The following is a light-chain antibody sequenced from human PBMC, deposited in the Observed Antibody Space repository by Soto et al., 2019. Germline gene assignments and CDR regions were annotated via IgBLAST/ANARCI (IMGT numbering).Light chain of an antibody. CDR1: TGTVTSGHY. J-gene: IGLJ2*01. Sequence: QAVVTQEPSLTVSPGGTVTLTCGSSTGTVTSGHYPSWFQQKPGQAPRTLIYDTDNTHSWTPARFSASLLGGKAALALSGAQAEDEAEYYCLLSFGGVRVFGGGTKLPVL. CDR2: DTD. V-gene: IGLV7-46*01. CDR3: LLSFGGVRV.